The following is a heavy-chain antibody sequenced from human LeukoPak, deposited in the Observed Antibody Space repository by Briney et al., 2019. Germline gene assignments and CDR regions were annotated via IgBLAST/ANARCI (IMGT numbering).Heavy chain of an antibody. J-gene: IGHJ4*02. Sequence: GGSLRLSCAASGFTFSSYWMHWVRQAPGKGLVWVSRINSDASSTSYADSVKGRFTISRDNAKNSLYLQMNSLRAEDTALYYCAKKGTAATLDYWGQGTLVTVSS. V-gene: IGHV3-74*01. D-gene: IGHD2-15*01. CDR2: INSDASST. CDR3: AKKGTAATLDY. CDR1: GFTFSSYW.